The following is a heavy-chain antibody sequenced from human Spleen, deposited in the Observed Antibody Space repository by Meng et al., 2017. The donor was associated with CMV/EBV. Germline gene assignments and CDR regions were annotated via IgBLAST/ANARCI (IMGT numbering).Heavy chain of an antibody. J-gene: IGHJ4*02. CDR2: IYYSGST. V-gene: IGHV4-61*01. Sequence: GGCVSSGSYYWSWIRQPPGKGLEWIGYIYYSGSTKYSPSLYSRVTMSVDTSKNQFSLKVSSVTAADTAVYYCARVRHPYSSSWYPDYWGQGTLVTVSS. CDR3: ARVRHPYSSSWYPDY. D-gene: IGHD6-13*01. CDR1: GGCVSSGSYY.